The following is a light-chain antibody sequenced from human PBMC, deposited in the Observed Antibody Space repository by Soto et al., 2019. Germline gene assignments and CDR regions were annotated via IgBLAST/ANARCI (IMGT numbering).Light chain of an antibody. CDR2: AAS. CDR3: QQTYTTPRT. Sequence: DIQMTQSPSSLSASVGDRVTITCRASQSISSYLNWYQQKLGKAPKLLIHAASNLQSGVPSRFSGSGSMTDFTLTISSLQPEDFATYYCQQTYTTPRTFGHGTKVEIK. CDR1: QSISSY. J-gene: IGKJ1*01. V-gene: IGKV1-39*01.